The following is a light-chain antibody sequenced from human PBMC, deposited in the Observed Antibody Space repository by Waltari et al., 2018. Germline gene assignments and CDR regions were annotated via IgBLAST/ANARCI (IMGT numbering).Light chain of an antibody. J-gene: IGLJ3*02. CDR2: DVS. CDR3: SSYTSISTWV. Sequence: QSALTQPASVSEPPGQSITISCTGTSSDVGGYNYVSWYQHHPGKAPKLMIYDVSHRPSGVSDRFSGSKAGNTASLTISGLQAEDEADYFCSSYTSISTWVFGGGTKLTVL. V-gene: IGLV2-14*03. CDR1: SSDVGGYNY.